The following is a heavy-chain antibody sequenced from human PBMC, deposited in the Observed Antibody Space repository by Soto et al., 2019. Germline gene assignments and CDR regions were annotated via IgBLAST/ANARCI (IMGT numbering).Heavy chain of an antibody. CDR1: GFTFSNCA. CDR2: ISGRGGST. J-gene: IGHJ4*02. V-gene: IGHV3-23*01. CDR3: AKRFYREEDGYNFFDS. Sequence: VGSLRLSCSASGFTFSNCAMSWVRQAPGKGLEWVSTISGRGGSTYYADSVKGRLTISRDNSKNTLFLQMNSLRAEDTAVYYCAKRFYREEDGYNFFDSWGQGTLVTVSS. D-gene: IGHD5-12*01.